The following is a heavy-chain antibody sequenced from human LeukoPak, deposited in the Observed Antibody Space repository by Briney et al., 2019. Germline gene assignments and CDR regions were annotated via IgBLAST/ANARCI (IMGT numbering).Heavy chain of an antibody. CDR1: GFTFNAYA. CDR2: ISSTSSTI. D-gene: IGHD3-10*01. CDR3: ARSFGD. J-gene: IGHJ4*02. Sequence: GGSLRLSCAASGFTFNAYAMNWVRQAPGKGLEWVSYISSTSSTIYYADSVKGRFTISRDNAKNSLYPQMNSLRDEDTAVYYCARSFGDWGQGTLVTVSS. V-gene: IGHV3-48*02.